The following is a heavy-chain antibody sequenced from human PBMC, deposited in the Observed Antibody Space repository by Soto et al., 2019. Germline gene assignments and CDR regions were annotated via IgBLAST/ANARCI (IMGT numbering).Heavy chain of an antibody. CDR1: GFTFSDYY. V-gene: IGHV3-11*01. CDR3: ARDFLRTVGWCDHPSGWFAP. D-gene: IGHD2-8*01. CDR2: ISSSGSTI. Sequence: QVQLVESGGGLVKPGGSLRLSCAASGFTFSDYYMSWIRQAQGKGLEWVSYISSSGSTIDYAHSVKGRFTISRDNAKNSLYLQINSLRAEDTAVYYCARDFLRTVGWCDHPSGWFAPWVQGTLVTVSS. J-gene: IGHJ5*02.